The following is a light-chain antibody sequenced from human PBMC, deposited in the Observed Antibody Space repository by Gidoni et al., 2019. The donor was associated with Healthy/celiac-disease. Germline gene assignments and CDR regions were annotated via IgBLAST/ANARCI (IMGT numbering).Light chain of an antibody. CDR3: QQRSNWLT. CDR2: DAS. J-gene: IGKJ4*01. CDR1: QRVSSY. V-gene: IGKV3-11*01. Sequence: EIVLTQSTATLSLSPGERATLSCRASQRVSSYLAWYQQKPGQAPRLLIYDASNRATGIPARFIGSGSGTDFTLTISSLEPEDFAVYYCQQRSNWLTFGGGTKVEIK.